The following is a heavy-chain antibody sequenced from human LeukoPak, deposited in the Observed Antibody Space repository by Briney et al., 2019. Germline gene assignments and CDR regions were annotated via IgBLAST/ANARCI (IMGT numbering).Heavy chain of an antibody. CDR2: IYYSGST. J-gene: IGHJ4*02. Sequence: SETLSLTCTVSGGSLSSYYWSWLRQPPGKGLEWIGYIYYSGSTNYNPSLKSRVTISVDTSKNQFSLKLSSVTAADTAVYYCARLGYCSSTSCYVLDYWGQGTLVTVSS. D-gene: IGHD2-2*01. CDR1: GGSLSSYY. CDR3: ARLGYCSSTSCYVLDY. V-gene: IGHV4-59*01.